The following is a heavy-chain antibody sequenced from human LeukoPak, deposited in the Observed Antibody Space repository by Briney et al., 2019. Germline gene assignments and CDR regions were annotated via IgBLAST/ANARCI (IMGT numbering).Heavy chain of an antibody. D-gene: IGHD6-13*01. CDR3: ARGQQLAYYFDY. CDR2: IYYSGST. J-gene: IGHJ4*02. Sequence: PSQTLSLTCTVSGGSISSGGYYWRWIRQHPGKGLEWIGYIYYSGSTYYNPSLKSRVTISVDTSKNQFSLKLSSVTAADTAVYYCARGQQLAYYFDYWGQGTLVTVSS. CDR1: GGSISSGGYY. V-gene: IGHV4-31*03.